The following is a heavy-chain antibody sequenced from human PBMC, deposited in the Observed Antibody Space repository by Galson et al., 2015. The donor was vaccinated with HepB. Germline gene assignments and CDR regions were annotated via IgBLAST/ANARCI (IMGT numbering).Heavy chain of an antibody. D-gene: IGHD2-15*01. CDR1: GFTFSSYG. CDR2: IRYDGSNK. V-gene: IGHV3-30*02. CDR3: AKCGIRLSPVHWYFDL. Sequence: SLRLSCAASGFTFSSYGMHWVRQAPGKGLEWVAFIRYDGSNKYYADSVKGRFTISRDNSKNTLYLQMNSLRAEDTAVYYCAKCGIRLSPVHWYFDLWGRGTLVTVSS. J-gene: IGHJ2*01.